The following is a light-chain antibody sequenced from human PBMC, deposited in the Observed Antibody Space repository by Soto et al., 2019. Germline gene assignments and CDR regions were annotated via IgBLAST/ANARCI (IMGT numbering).Light chain of an antibody. V-gene: IGLV5-45*02. Sequence: QPVLTQPSSLSASPGASASLTCTLRSGINVGTYRIYWYQQKPGSPPQYLLRYKSDSDKQQGSGVPSRFSGSNDASANAGILLISGLQSEDEADYYCMIWHSSAVVFGGGTKLTVL. CDR3: MIWHSSAVV. CDR2: YKSDSDK. CDR1: SGINVGTYR. J-gene: IGLJ2*01.